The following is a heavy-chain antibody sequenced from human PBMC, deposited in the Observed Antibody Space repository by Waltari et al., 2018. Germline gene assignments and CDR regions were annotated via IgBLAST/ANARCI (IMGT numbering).Heavy chain of an antibody. Sequence: EVQLMESGGGLVQPGGSLRLSCAASGFTFSSYWMHWVRQAPGEGLVWVSGISTDGSNIRDAYSVKGRFTISRDNAKNTVYLQMNSLRAEDTAVYYCARGSGYYYFDYWGQGTLITVSS. D-gene: IGHD5-18*01. CDR2: ISTDGSNI. V-gene: IGHV3-74*01. J-gene: IGHJ4*02. CDR1: GFTFSSYW. CDR3: ARGSGYYYFDY.